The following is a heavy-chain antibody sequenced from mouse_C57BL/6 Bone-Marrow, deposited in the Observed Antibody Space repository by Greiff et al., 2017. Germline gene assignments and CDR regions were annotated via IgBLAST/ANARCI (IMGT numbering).Heavy chain of an antibody. CDR3: ARGNGSSSFAY. J-gene: IGHJ3*01. CDR1: GYTFTDYN. D-gene: IGHD1-1*01. Sequence: EVQLQQSGPELVKPGASEKMSCKASGYTFTDYNMHWVKQSHGKSLEWIGYINPNNGGTSYNQKFKGKATLTVNKSSSTAYMELRSLTSEDSAVYYCARGNGSSSFAYWGQGTLVTVSA. V-gene: IGHV1-22*01. CDR2: INPNNGGT.